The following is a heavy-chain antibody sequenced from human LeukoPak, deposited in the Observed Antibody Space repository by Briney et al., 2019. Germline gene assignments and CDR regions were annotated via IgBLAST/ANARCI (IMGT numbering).Heavy chain of an antibody. CDR3: ARLEFFGLWSGYTYYFVL. J-gene: IGHJ4*02. Sequence: AGSLRLTCAASGFTLSTYSMDWVRQAPGKGLEWVSSISSGSSYIYYADSVKGRFTISRDNAKNSLYLQMNSLRAEQTAVHYCARLEFFGLWSGYTYYFVLWGEGPLVTVSS. D-gene: IGHD3-3*01. CDR2: ISSGSSYI. V-gene: IGHV3-21*01. CDR1: GFTLSTYS.